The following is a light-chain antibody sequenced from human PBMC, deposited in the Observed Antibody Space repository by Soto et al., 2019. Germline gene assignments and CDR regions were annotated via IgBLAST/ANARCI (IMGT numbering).Light chain of an antibody. Sequence: QSALTQPASLSGSPGQSITISCTGTGSDIGGYNYVSWYQQHPGKAPKLIIHDVTNRPSGVSDRFFCSKSGNTASLTISGLQAEDEADAYYSCYRGSSTTHYVFGTGTQLTVL. CDR1: GSDIGGYNY. CDR3: SCYRGSSTTHYV. CDR2: DVT. V-gene: IGLV2-14*03. J-gene: IGLJ1*01.